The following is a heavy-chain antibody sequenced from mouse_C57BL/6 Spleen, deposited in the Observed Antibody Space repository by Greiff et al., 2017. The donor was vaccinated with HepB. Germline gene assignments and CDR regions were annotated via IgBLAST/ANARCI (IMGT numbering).Heavy chain of an antibody. J-gene: IGHJ4*01. CDR3: ARDYALDAMDY. V-gene: IGHV1-82*01. CDR2: IYPGDGDT. D-gene: IGHD2-4*01. CDR1: GYAFSSSW. Sequence: VKLVESGPELVKPGASVKISCKASGYAFSSSWMNWVKQRPGKGLEWIGRIYPGDGDTNYNGKFKGKATLTADKSSSTAYMQLSSLTSEDSAVYFCARDYALDAMDYWGQGTSVTVSS.